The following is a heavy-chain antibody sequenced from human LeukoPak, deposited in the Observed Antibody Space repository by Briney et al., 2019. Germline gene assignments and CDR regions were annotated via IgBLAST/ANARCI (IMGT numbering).Heavy chain of an antibody. CDR1: GFTFSSYG. D-gene: IGHD2-2*01. J-gene: IGHJ5*02. CDR3: AKGRERYCSSTSCYLSWFDP. Sequence: PGGSLRLSCAASGFTFSSYGMHWVRQAPGKGLEWVAFIRYDGSNKYYADSVKGRFTISRDNSKNTLYLQMNSLRAEDTAVYYCAKGRERYCSSTSCYLSWFDPWGQGTLVTVSS. V-gene: IGHV3-30*02. CDR2: IRYDGSNK.